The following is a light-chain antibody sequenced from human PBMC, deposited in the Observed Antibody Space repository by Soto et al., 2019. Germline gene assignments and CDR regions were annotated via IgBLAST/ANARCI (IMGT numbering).Light chain of an antibody. J-gene: IGKJ1*01. Sequence: DIQRRQSPSTRAASGESVVTSTCRASQTITRWMAWYQQKPGKAPKLLIYDASTLESGVPSRFSGRRSATVFTFPLSSLQHDAFALSYCEPSNSYSWRFGQGTKVDIK. CDR2: DAS. CDR3: EPSNSYSWR. CDR1: QTITRW. V-gene: IGKV1-5*01.